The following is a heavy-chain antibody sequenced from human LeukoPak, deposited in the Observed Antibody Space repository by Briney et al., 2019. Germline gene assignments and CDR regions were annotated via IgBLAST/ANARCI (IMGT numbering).Heavy chain of an antibody. V-gene: IGHV3-43*01. CDR3: AKDLATVVTPDYYGMDV. J-gene: IGHJ6*02. CDR2: ISWDGGST. CDR1: GFTFDDYT. D-gene: IGHD4-23*01. Sequence: GGSLRLSCAASGFTFDDYTMHWVRQAPGKGLEWVSLISWDGGSTYYADSVKGRFTISRDNSKNSLYLQMNSLRTEDTALYYCAKDLATVVTPDYYGMDVWGQGTTVTVSS.